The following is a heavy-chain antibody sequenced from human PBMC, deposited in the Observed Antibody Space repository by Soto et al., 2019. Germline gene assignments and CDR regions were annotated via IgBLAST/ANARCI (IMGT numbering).Heavy chain of an antibody. D-gene: IGHD6-19*01. CDR1: GGSFSGYY. CDR3: ARVLRQWLVRYYYYYGTDV. Sequence: PSETLSLTCAVYGGSFSGYYWSWIRQPPGKGLEWIGEINHSGSTNYNPSLKSRVTISVDTSKNQFSLKLSSVTAADTAVYYCARVLRQWLVRYYYYYGTDVWGQGTTVTVSS. CDR2: INHSGST. V-gene: IGHV4-34*01. J-gene: IGHJ6*02.